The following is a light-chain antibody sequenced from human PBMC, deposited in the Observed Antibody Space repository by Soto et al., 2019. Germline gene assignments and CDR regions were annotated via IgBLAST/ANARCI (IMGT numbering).Light chain of an antibody. V-gene: IGKV3-20*01. CDR1: QSVSSNY. J-gene: IGKJ1*01. CDR2: GAS. CDR3: QQYGSSGT. Sequence: IVFTQAPGTLSLSPGERASLSCRASQSVSSNYLAWFQQKPGQARRLLIYGASNRATGIPDRFSGSGSGTEFTLTISRLEPEDFAVDYCQQYGSSGTFGQGTKVDI.